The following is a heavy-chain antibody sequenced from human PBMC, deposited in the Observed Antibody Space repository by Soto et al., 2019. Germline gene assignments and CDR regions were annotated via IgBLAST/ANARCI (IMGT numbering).Heavy chain of an antibody. J-gene: IGHJ5*02. CDR2: INHSRST. CDR3: ARGIYDFWSSYDTWFDP. D-gene: IGHD3-3*01. V-gene: IGHV4-34*01. Sequence: SETLSLTCAVYGGSFTGYYWSWIRQPPGKGLEWIGEINHSRSTNYNPSLKSRVTISVDTSKDQFSLKLSSVTAADTAVYYCARGIYDFWSSYDTWFDPWGQGTLVPVSS. CDR1: GGSFTGYY.